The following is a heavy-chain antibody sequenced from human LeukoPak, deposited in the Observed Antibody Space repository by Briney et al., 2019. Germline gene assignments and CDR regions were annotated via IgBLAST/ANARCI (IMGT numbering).Heavy chain of an antibody. CDR2: INPNSGGT. Sequence: ASVKVSCKASGYTFTGYYMHWVRQAPGQGLEWMGWINPNSGGTNYALKFQGRVTMTRDTSISTAYMELSRLRSDDTAVYYCARVTGVRNLYYDSRRGWFDPWGQGTLVTVSS. CDR1: GYTFTGYY. CDR3: ARVTGVRNLYYDSRRGWFDP. V-gene: IGHV1-2*02. J-gene: IGHJ5*02. D-gene: IGHD3-22*01.